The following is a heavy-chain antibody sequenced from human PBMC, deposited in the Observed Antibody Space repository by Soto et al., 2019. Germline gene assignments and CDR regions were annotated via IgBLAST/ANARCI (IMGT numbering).Heavy chain of an antibody. D-gene: IGHD2-15*01. CDR3: ARDRTEYCSGGSCYSGAGDY. V-gene: IGHV1-18*01. CDR2: ISAYNGNT. CDR1: GYTFTSYG. Sequence: ASVKVSCKASGYTFTSYGISWVRQAPGQGLEWMGWISAYNGNTNYAQKLQGRVTMTTDTSTSTAYMELRSLRSDDTAVYYCARDRTEYCSGGSCYSGAGDYWGQGTLVTVSS. J-gene: IGHJ4*02.